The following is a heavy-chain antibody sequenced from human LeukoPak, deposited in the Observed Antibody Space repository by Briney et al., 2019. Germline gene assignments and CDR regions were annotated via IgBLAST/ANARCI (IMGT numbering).Heavy chain of an antibody. CDR1: GFTFSNYW. Sequence: GGSLRLSCAASGFTFSNYWMGSVREAPGTGQEWVANIKQDGREIYYVDSVKGPFTISRDTAKDSLYLQMNSLRAEDTAVYYCARDRGHSGYDLYDYWGQGTLVTVSS. D-gene: IGHD5-12*01. CDR3: ARDRGHSGYDLYDY. CDR2: IKQDGREI. J-gene: IGHJ4*02. V-gene: IGHV3-7*01.